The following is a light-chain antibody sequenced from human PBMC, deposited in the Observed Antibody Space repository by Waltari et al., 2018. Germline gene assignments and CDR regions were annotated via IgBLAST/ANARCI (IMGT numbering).Light chain of an antibody. CDR3: LQRNSYPRT. Sequence: DIHLTQSPSFLSASVGDRVTITFRASQDISSNLSWYQQKPGKAPKLLIYRASTLQSGVPSRFSGSESGTEFTLTINSLQSEDFATYSCLQRNSYPRTFGQGTKVEVK. CDR1: QDISSN. V-gene: IGKV1-9*01. J-gene: IGKJ1*01. CDR2: RAS.